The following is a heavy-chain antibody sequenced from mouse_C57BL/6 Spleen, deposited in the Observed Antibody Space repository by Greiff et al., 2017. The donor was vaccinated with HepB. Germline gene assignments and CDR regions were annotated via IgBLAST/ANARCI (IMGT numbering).Heavy chain of an antibody. D-gene: IGHD2-4*01. J-gene: IGHJ3*01. V-gene: IGHV1-53*01. CDR3: ARGERSYDYDWFAY. CDR2: INPSNGGT. Sequence: QVQLQQPGTELVKPGASVKLSCKASGYTFTSYWMHWVKQRPGQGLEWIGNINPSNGGTNYNEKFKSKATLTVDKSSSTAYMQLSSLTSEGSAVYDCARGERSYDYDWFAYWGQGTLVTVSA. CDR1: GYTFTSYW.